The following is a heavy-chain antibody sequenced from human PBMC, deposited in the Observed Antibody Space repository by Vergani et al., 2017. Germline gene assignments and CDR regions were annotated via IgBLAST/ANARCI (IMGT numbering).Heavy chain of an antibody. J-gene: IGHJ5*02. D-gene: IGHD1-26*01. CDR2: IRYDGSNK. CDR1: GFTFSSYG. CDR3: AKEGVGATGLGFDP. Sequence: QVQLVESGGGVVQPGGSLRLSCAASGFTFSSYGMHWVRQAPGKGLEWVSFIRYDGSNKYYADSVKGRFTISRDNSKNTLYLQMNSLRAEDTAVYYCAKEGVGATGLGFDPWDQGTLVVVSS. V-gene: IGHV3-30*02.